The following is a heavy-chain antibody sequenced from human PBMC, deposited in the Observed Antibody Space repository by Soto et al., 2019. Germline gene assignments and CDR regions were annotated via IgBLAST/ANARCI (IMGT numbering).Heavy chain of an antibody. V-gene: IGHV4-31*03. CDR2: VYHSGNT. Sequence: QVQLQESGPGLVKPSQTLSLTCTVSGGSITTGGSYWSWIRQHPGKGLEWIGNVYHSGNTYYNPSRKSRLTITVDTSENHLSLMVDSVTAADTAVYYCARARFQVLYGKPYFDSWGQGTLVTVSS. CDR1: GGSITTGGSY. J-gene: IGHJ4*02. CDR3: ARARFQVLYGKPYFDS. D-gene: IGHD2-2*02.